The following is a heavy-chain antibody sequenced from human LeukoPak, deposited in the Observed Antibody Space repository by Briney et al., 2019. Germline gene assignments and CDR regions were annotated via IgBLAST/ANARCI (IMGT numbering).Heavy chain of an antibody. CDR3: ARDWGGVLRYFDWLFESFDY. CDR1: GFTFSSYA. V-gene: IGHV3-30*01. D-gene: IGHD3-9*01. J-gene: IGHJ4*02. Sequence: GGSLRLSCAASGFTFSSYAMHWVRQAPGKGLEWVAVISYDGSNKYYADSVKGRFTISRDNSKNTLYLQVNSLRAEDTAVYYCARDWGGVLRYFDWLFESFDYWGQGTLVTVSS. CDR2: ISYDGSNK.